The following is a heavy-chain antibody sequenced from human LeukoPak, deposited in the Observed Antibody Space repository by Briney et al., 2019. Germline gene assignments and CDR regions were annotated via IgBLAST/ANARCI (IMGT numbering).Heavy chain of an antibody. Sequence: GGSLRLSCAGSGFIFSNYAMSWVRQAPGKGLKWVSGIKGNGFDTYYADSVKGRSTVSRDNSKNTLSLQMNSLSAEDTAVYYCAKDTGPLMITFGGVVISYFDYWGQGALVTVSS. CDR1: GFIFSNYA. D-gene: IGHD3-16*01. CDR3: AKDTGPLMITFGGVVISYFDY. CDR2: IKGNGFDT. V-gene: IGHV3-23*01. J-gene: IGHJ4*02.